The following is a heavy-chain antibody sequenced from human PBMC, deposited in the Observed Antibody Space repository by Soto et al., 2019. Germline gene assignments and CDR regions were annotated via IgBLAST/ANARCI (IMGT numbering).Heavy chain of an antibody. D-gene: IGHD5-18*01. CDR3: AKASGYRYGYVDY. J-gene: IGHJ4*02. CDR2: ISGIGGSI. CDR1: GFTFGGYA. Sequence: EVQLLESGGGLVQPGGSLRLPVAASGFTFGGYAKSWVRQAPGRGREWVPAISGIGGSIYYADSVKGRFTISRDNSKNTLYLQMNSLRAEDTAVYYCAKASGYRYGYVDYWGQGTLVTVSS. V-gene: IGHV3-23*01.